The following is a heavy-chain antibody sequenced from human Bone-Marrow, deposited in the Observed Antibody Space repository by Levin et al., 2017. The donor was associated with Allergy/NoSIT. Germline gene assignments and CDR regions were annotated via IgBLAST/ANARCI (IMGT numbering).Heavy chain of an antibody. V-gene: IGHV3-48*01. CDR3: ARDSLRIAAALFDY. CDR2: ITSNSAI. J-gene: IGHJ4*02. D-gene: IGHD6-13*01. Sequence: GGSLRLSCAASGFTFSSYTMNWVRQAPGKGLEWVSCITSNSAIYYADSVKGRFTISRDNAKNSLYLQMNSLRAEDTAVYYCARDSLRIAAALFDYWGQGTLVTVSS. CDR1: GFTFSSYT.